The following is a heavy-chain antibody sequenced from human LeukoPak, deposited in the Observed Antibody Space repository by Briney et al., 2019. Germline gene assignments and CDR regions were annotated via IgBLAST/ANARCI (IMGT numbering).Heavy chain of an antibody. D-gene: IGHD3/OR15-3a*01. J-gene: IGHJ5*02. CDR2: INPSSGRT. V-gene: IGHV1-46*01. CDR3: ARGGLPARSWFDP. CDR1: GYTITSYY. Sequence: ASVKVSCKASGYTITSYYMNWVRQAPGQRLEWMGIINPSSGRTTYAQKFQGRVTMTRDTSTSTVYMELTSLRSEDTAVFYCARGGLPARSWFDPWGQGTLVTVSS.